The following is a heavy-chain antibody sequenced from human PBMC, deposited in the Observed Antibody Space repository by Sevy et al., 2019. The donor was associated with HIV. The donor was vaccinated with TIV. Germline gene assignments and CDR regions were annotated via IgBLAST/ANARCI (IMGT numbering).Heavy chain of an antibody. CDR3: ARGGSGDYYYYGVDV. Sequence: GGSLRLSCVGSGFTFRNFGVHWLRQAPGKGLEWLSVVSYDGSSKYYVDSVKGRFIVSRDNSKNTLYLQMNSLRTEDTAVCYCARGGSGDYYYYGVDVWGQGTTVTVSS. V-gene: IGHV3-30*03. CDR2: VSYDGSSK. CDR1: GFTFRNFG. J-gene: IGHJ6*02. D-gene: IGHD3-10*01.